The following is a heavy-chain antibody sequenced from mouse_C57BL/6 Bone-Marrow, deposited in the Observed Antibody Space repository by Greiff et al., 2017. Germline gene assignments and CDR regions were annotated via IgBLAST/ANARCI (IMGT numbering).Heavy chain of an antibody. CDR2: IYPGSGDT. CDR1: GYTFTDYY. J-gene: IGHJ4*01. CDR3: ARGRLRRMDY. Sequence: VQLQQSGAELVRPGASVKLSCKASGYTFTDYYINWVKQRPGQGLEWIARIYPGSGDTYYNEKFKGKDTLTAEKSSSTAYMQLSSLTSEDSAVYFCARGRLRRMDYWGQGTSVTVSS. D-gene: IGHD2-4*01. V-gene: IGHV1-76*01.